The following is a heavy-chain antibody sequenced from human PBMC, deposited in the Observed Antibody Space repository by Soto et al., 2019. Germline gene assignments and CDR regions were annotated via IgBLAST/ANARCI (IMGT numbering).Heavy chain of an antibody. V-gene: IGHV3-64*01. CDR3: ARSEAYYDILTGYEAQPDV. CDR1: GFTFSSYA. Sequence: VQLVESGGGLVQPGGSLRLSCAASGFTFSSYAMHWVRQAPGKGLEYVSAISSNGGSTYYANSVKGRFTISRDNSKNTLYLQMGSLRAEDMAVYYCARSEAYYDILTGYEAQPDVWGQGTTVIVSS. CDR2: ISSNGGST. D-gene: IGHD3-9*01. J-gene: IGHJ6*02.